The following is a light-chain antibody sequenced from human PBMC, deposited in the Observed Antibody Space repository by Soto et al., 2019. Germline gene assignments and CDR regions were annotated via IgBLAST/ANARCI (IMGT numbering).Light chain of an antibody. J-gene: IGKJ3*01. CDR1: QSISRS. Sequence: DIQMTQSPSTLSASVGDRVTITCRASQSISRSLGWYQQKPGKAPNLLIYDASSLESGVPSRFSGSGFGTEFTLTISSLQPDDFATYYCQQYNSYLLTFGPGTTVDIK. V-gene: IGKV1-5*01. CDR2: DAS. CDR3: QQYNSYLLT.